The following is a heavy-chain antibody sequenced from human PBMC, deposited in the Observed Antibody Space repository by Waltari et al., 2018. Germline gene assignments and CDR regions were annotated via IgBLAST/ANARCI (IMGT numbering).Heavy chain of an antibody. Sequence: EVQLVQSGAEVKQPGATVKISCKVSGYTFPASYMHSGQQAPGKGLEWMGLVDPEDGETIYAEKFQGRVTITADTSTDTAYMELSSLRSEDTAVYYCATDSTQQLNLDYWGQGTLVTVSS. CDR2: VDPEDGET. CDR3: ATDSTQQLNLDY. J-gene: IGHJ4*02. V-gene: IGHV1-69-2*01. CDR1: GYTFPASY. D-gene: IGHD6-13*01.